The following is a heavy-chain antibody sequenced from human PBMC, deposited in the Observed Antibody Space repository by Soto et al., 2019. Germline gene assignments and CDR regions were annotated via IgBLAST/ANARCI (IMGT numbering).Heavy chain of an antibody. CDR2: ISSSRTYT. Sequence: QEQLVESGGGMVKPGESLRLSCAASGFIFSDYYMSWIRQAPGKGLEWVSYISSSRTYTNYADSVKGRFTISRDNAKNSLYLQMNSLRAEDTAVYYCARGLRIAARVFDSWGQGTQVTVSS. V-gene: IGHV3-11*06. D-gene: IGHD6-6*01. J-gene: IGHJ4*02. CDR1: GFIFSDYY. CDR3: ARGLRIAARVFDS.